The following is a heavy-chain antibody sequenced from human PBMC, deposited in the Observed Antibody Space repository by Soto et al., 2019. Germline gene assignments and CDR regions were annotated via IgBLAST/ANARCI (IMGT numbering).Heavy chain of an antibody. V-gene: IGHV3-33*01. J-gene: IGHJ4*02. CDR1: GFTFSSYG. CDR3: ARDGQYCSSTYCHRALY. D-gene: IGHD2-2*01. Sequence: GGSLRLSCAASGFTFSSYGMHWVRQAPGKGLEWVAVIWYDGSNKYYADSVKGRFTISRDNSKNTLYLQMNSLRAEDTAVYYCARDGQYCSSTYCHRALYWGLGALVTVSS. CDR2: IWYDGSNK.